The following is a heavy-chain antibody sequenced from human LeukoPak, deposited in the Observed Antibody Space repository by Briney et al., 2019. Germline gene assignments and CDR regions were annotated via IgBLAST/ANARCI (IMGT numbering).Heavy chain of an antibody. CDR1: GPSLSSNN. CDR2: ISAGSGTV. J-gene: IGHJ2*01. Sequence: SGGSLRLSCAASGPSLSSNNMHWVRQAPGGGLEWLSYISAGSGTVFSADSVKGRFSISRDNARESHFLQMNSLRVDDTAVYYCTKDLGLRRMIWGRGTLVIVSS. D-gene: IGHD1-14*01. CDR3: TKDLGLRRMI. V-gene: IGHV3-48*04.